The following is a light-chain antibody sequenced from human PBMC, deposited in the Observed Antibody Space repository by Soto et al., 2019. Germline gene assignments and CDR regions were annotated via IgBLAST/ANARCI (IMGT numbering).Light chain of an antibody. V-gene: IGKV1-8*01. J-gene: IGKJ1*01. Sequence: AIRMTQSPSSFSASTGDRVSITCRATQDIGTYLAWYQQIPGKAPKLLIYKASNLESGVPSRFTGSGSGTEFTLTISSLQPDDFATYYCQQYNSWTFGQGTKVDIK. CDR2: KAS. CDR1: QDIGTY. CDR3: QQYNSWT.